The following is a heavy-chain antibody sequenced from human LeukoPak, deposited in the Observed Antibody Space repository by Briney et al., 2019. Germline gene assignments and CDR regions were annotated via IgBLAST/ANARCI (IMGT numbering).Heavy chain of an antibody. CDR2: IYYSGST. D-gene: IGHD5-24*01. CDR1: GGSISSGGYY. Sequence: SQTLSLTCTVSGGSISSGGYYWSWIRQHPGKGLAWIGYIYYSGSTYYNPSLKSRVTISVDTSKNQFSLKLSSVTAADTAVYYCAKGGGGRRDGYNVGRRVRLLYGMDVWGQGTTVTVSS. V-gene: IGHV4-31*03. J-gene: IGHJ6*02. CDR3: AKGGGGRRDGYNVGRRVRLLYGMDV.